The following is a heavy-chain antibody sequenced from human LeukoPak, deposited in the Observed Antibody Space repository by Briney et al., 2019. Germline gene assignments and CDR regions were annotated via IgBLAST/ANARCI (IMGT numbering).Heavy chain of an antibody. CDR3: AREVDDYGGNSFDY. V-gene: IGHV1-69*01. CDR1: GGTFSSYA. D-gene: IGHD4-23*01. Sequence: SVNVSCKASGGTFSSYAISWVRQAPGQGLEWMGGIIPIFGTANYAQKFQGRVTITADESTSTAYMELSSLRSEDTAVYYCAREVDDYGGNSFDYWGQGTLVTVSS. J-gene: IGHJ4*02. CDR2: IIPIFGTA.